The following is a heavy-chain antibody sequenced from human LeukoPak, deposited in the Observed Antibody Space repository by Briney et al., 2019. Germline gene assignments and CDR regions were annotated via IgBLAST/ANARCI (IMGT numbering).Heavy chain of an antibody. Sequence: GGSLRLSCAASGFTVSDTYVSWVRQAPAKGLEWVSVIYRGGSTYYADSVKGRFTISRDNSKNTLYLQMNSLRADDTAVYYCARDRRVNYYYGMHVWGQGSTVTVSS. J-gene: IGHJ6*02. CDR2: IYRGGST. V-gene: IGHV3-66*01. CDR1: GFTVSDTY. CDR3: ARDRRVNYYYGMHV. D-gene: IGHD6-6*01.